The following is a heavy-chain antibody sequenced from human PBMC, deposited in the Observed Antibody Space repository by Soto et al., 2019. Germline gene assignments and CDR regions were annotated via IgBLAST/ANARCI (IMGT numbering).Heavy chain of an antibody. CDR1: GFTFTNSA. CDR2: IVVGSGNT. Sequence: SVKVCCKASGFTFTNSAVQWVRQARGQRLEWIGWIVVGSGNTNYAQKFKERVTITRDMSTTTAYMALSSLRSEDTAVYYCATDKGDSYGYGNYWGQGTLVPVS. J-gene: IGHJ4*02. CDR3: ATDKGDSYGYGNY. V-gene: IGHV1-58*01. D-gene: IGHD5-18*01.